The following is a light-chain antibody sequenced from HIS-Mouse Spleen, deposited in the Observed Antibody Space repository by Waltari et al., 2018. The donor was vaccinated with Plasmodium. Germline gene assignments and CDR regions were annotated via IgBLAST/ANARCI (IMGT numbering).Light chain of an antibody. CDR2: KDS. V-gene: IGLV3-25*03. J-gene: IGLJ1*01. Sequence: PATLSVSPGQTARITCSGDALPKQYAYWYQQKPGQAPGLVIYKDSERPSGIPERFSGSSSGTTVTLTISGVQAEDEADYYCQSADSSGTYVFGTGTKVTVL. CDR3: QSADSSGTYV. CDR1: ALPKQY.